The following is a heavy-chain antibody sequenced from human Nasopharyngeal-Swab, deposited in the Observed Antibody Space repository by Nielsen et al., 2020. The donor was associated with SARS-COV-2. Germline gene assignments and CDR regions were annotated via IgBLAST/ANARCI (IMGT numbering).Heavy chain of an antibody. CDR1: GFTVSYNY. CDR3: ARAGWGYSSSWYIYYYYGMDV. Sequence: GGSLRLSCATSGFTVSYNYMSWVRQAPGKGLECVSVIYGGGSPYYADSVKGRFTISRDNSKNTLYLHMNSLRADDTAVYYCARAGWGYSSSWYIYYYYGMDVWGQGTTVTVSS. CDR2: IYGGGSP. D-gene: IGHD6-13*01. V-gene: IGHV3-53*01. J-gene: IGHJ6*02.